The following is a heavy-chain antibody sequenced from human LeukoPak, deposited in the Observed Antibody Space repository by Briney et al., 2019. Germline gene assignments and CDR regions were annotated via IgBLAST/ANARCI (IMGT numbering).Heavy chain of an antibody. D-gene: IGHD2-15*01. J-gene: IGHJ6*02. CDR2: ISSTSNYI. CDR3: ARAGDILLVSYFHYYGMDV. V-gene: IGHV3-21*01. CDR1: GFNFNTYS. Sequence: PGGSLRLSCAVSGFNFNTYSMNWVRQAPGKGPEWVSSISSTSNYIYYAESVKGRFAVSRDNAKNSLYLQMNSLRADDTAVYYCARAGDILLVSYFHYYGMDVWGQGPTVIVS.